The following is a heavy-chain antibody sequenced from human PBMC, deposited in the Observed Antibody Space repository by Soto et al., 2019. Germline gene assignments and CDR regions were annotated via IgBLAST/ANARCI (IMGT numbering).Heavy chain of an antibody. V-gene: IGHV1-69*13. D-gene: IGHD3-3*01. CDR3: AREIFGVIISGGRDAFDI. Sequence: SVKVSCKASGCTFSTYAISWVRQAPGQGLEWMGGIIPIFGTAKYAQKFQGRVTITADESTSTAYMELSSLRSEDTAVYYCAREIFGVIISGGRDAFDIWGQGTMVTVSS. J-gene: IGHJ3*02. CDR1: GCTFSTYA. CDR2: IIPIFGTA.